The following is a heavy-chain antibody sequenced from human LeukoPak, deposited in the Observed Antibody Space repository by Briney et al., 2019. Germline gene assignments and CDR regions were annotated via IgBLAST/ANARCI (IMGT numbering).Heavy chain of an antibody. CDR3: ARDGAYCGGDCYPGTNFDY. CDR1: GFTFSSYA. D-gene: IGHD2-21*02. J-gene: IGHJ4*02. CDR2: ISSSSSYI. V-gene: IGHV3-21*01. Sequence: GGSLRLSCAASGFTFSSYAMSWVRQAPGKGLEWVSSISSSSSYIYYADSVKGRFTISRDNAKNSLYLQMNSLRAEDTAVYYCARDGAYCGGDCYPGTNFDYWGQGTLVTVSS.